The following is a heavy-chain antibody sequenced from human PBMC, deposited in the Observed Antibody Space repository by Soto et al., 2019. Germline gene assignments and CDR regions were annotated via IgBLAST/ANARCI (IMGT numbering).Heavy chain of an antibody. J-gene: IGHJ5*02. CDR3: ARKGDMVRGVMNWYDP. CDR1: GYTFTSYA. Sequence: ASVKVSCKASGYTFTSYAMHWVRQAPGQRLEWMGWINAGNGNTKYSQKFQGRVTITRDTSASTAYMELSSLRSEDTAVYYCARKGDMVRGVMNWYDPWGQGTLVTVSS. V-gene: IGHV1-3*01. D-gene: IGHD3-10*01. CDR2: INAGNGNT.